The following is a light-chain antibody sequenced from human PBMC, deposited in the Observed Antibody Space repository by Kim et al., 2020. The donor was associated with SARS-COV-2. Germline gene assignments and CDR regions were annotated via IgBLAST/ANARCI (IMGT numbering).Light chain of an antibody. V-gene: IGLV2-14*03. Sequence: GHSLPIPRPGTSSDVGAYNYVSWYTPHPGKAPKLMIYDVTNRPSGVSNRFSGSKSGKTASLTISGLQAEDEGDYYCSSYTTSSTLVFGGGTQLTVL. J-gene: IGLJ2*01. CDR3: SSYTTSSTLV. CDR2: DVT. CDR1: SSDVGAYNY.